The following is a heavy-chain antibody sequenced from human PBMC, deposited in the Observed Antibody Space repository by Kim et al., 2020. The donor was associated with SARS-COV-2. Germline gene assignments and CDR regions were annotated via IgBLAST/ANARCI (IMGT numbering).Heavy chain of an antibody. D-gene: IGHD6-19*01. Sequence: YYADSVKGRFTISRDNAKNSLYLQMNSLRAEDTAVYYCARAISGWYYFDYWGQGTLVTVSS. J-gene: IGHJ4*02. CDR3: ARAISGWYYFDY. V-gene: IGHV3-21*01.